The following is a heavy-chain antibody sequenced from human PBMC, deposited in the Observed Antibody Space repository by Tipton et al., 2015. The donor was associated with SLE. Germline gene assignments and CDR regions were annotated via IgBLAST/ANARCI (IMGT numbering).Heavy chain of an antibody. Sequence: TLSLTCTVYGGSFSGYYWSWIRQPPGKGLEWIGEINHSGSTNYNPSLKSRVTISVDTSKNQFSLKLSSVTAADTAVYYCARDATFMGPPAYFQHWGQGTLVAVSS. V-gene: IGHV4-34*01. CDR2: INHSGST. J-gene: IGHJ1*01. CDR1: GGSFSGYY. CDR3: ARDATFMGPPAYFQH. D-gene: IGHD2-2*01.